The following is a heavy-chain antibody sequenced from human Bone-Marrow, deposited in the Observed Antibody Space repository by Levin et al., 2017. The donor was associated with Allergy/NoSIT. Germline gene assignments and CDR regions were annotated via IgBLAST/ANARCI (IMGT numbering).Heavy chain of an antibody. J-gene: IGHJ4*02. Sequence: GESLKISCKASGYTFTAYYLHWVRQAPGQGLEWMGRINPNTGDTNFVQKFQGRVTVTRDTSISTAYMEVSRLTSDDTAVYYCARVGGSHNFDYWGQGTLVTVSS. CDR2: INPNTGDT. CDR1: GYTFTAYY. CDR3: ARVGGSHNFDY. V-gene: IGHV1-2*06.